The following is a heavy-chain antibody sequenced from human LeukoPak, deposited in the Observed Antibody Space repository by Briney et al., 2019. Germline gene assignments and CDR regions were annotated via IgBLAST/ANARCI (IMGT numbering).Heavy chain of an antibody. CDR2: INWNGGST. CDR1: GFTFDDYG. CDR3: ARGAPYYYSSGSYDPFDY. D-gene: IGHD3-10*01. V-gene: IGHV3-20*04. J-gene: IGHJ4*02. Sequence: PGGSLRLSCAASGFTFDDYGMSWVRQAPGKGLEWVSGINWNGGSTGYADSVKGRFTISRDNAKNSLYLQMNSLRPEDTAVYYCARGAPYYYSSGSYDPFDYWGQGTLVTVSS.